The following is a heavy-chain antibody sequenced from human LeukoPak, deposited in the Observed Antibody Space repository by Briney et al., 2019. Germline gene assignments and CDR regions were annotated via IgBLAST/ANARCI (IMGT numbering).Heavy chain of an antibody. CDR1: GYTFTSYG. CDR3: ARAELRYCSSTSCSPITMIVVVPLDY. Sequence: GASVKVSCKASGYTFTSYGISWVRQAPGQELEWMGWISAYNGNTNYAQKLQGRVTMTTDTSTSTAYMELRSLRSDDTAVYYCARAELRYCSSTSCSPITMIVVVPLDYWGQGTLVTVSS. J-gene: IGHJ4*02. CDR2: ISAYNGNT. V-gene: IGHV1-18*01. D-gene: IGHD2-2*01.